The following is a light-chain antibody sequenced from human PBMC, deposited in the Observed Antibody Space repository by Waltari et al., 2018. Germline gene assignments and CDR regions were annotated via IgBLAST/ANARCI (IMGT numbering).Light chain of an antibody. J-gene: IGKJ1*01. CDR2: HTS. Sequence: EIMLTQSPGTLSLSPGDRATLSCKASQSIVKYLASDQQKPGQAPRLLLYHTSIRATGIPDRFSGSGSETDFSLTISRLEPEDFAVYYCQHYVRLPATFGQGTNVEIK. CDR3: QHYVRLPAT. CDR1: QSIVKY. V-gene: IGKV3-20*01.